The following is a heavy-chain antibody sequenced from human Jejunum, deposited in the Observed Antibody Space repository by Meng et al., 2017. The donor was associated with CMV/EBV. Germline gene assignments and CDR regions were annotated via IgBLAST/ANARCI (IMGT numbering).Heavy chain of an antibody. V-gene: IGHV4-4*07. CDR1: GGSINTYF. CDR2: VSPSGST. Sequence: QVHLKESGPGLVKPSATLSLTCTASGGSINTYFWSWMRQPAGKGLEWIGRVSPSGSTEYNPSLESRVTLSVDTSENQLSLKVNSVTAADTAVYFCAREWIWSGPMEDWGQGTLVTASS. D-gene: IGHD3-3*01. CDR3: AREWIWSGPMED. J-gene: IGHJ1*01.